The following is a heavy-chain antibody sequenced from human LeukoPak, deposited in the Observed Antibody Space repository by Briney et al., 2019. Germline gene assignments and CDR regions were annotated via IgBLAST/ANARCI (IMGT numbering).Heavy chain of an antibody. Sequence: ASVKVSCKASGYTFTCYYMHWVRQAPGQGHEWMGWINPNSGGTNYAQKFQGRVTMTSDTSISTAYMELSRLRSDDTAVYYCARDRTVTTVYYYYYYYMDVWGKGTTVTVSS. CDR1: GYTFTCYY. V-gene: IGHV1-2*02. J-gene: IGHJ6*03. D-gene: IGHD4-17*01. CDR2: INPNSGGT. CDR3: ARDRTVTTVYYYYYYYMDV.